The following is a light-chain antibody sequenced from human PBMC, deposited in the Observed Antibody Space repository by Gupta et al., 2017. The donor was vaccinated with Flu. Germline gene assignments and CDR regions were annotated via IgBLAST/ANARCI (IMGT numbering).Light chain of an antibody. CDR2: GAS. CDR1: QSVSSN. J-gene: IGKJ1*01. V-gene: IGKV3-15*01. Sequence: EIVMTQSPATLSVSPWERATLSCRASQSVSSNLAWYQQKPGQAPRLLIYGASTRATGVPARFSGSGSGTEFTLTISSLQSEDVAVYYCQQYNNWWTFGQGTKVEIK. CDR3: QQYNNWWT.